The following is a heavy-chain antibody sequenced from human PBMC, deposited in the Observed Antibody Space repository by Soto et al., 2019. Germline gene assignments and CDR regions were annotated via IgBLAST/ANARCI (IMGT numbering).Heavy chain of an antibody. D-gene: IGHD2-21*01. CDR3: ARTRAKHFAGY. J-gene: IGHJ4*02. CDR2: INHSGST. CDR1: GGSFSGYY. V-gene: IGHV4-34*01. Sequence: QVQLQQWGAGLLKPSETLSLTCAVYGGSFSGYYWSWIRQPPGKGLEWIGEINHSGSTNYNPSLKSRVTISVDTSKNQFSLKLSSVTAADTAVYYCARTRAKHFAGYWGQGTLVTVSS.